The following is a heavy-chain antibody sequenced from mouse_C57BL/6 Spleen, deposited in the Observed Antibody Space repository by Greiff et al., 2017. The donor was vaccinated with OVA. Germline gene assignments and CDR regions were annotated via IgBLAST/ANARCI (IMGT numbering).Heavy chain of an antibody. D-gene: IGHD1-1*01. V-gene: IGHV5-9-1*02. CDR1: GFTFSSYA. CDR3: TRDYYGSSLFDY. J-gene: IGHJ2*01. Sequence: EVKVVESGEGLVKPGGSLKLSCAASGFTFSSYAMSWVRQTPEKRLEWVAYISSGGDYIYYADTVKGRFTISRDNARNTLYLQMSSLKSEDTAMYYCTRDYYGSSLFDYWGKGTTLTVSS. CDR2: ISSGGDYI.